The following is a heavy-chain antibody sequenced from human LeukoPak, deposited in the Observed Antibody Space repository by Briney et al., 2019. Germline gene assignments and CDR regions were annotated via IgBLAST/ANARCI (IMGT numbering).Heavy chain of an antibody. CDR1: GGSITTTNW. D-gene: IGHD1-26*01. CDR2: VDLGGAT. CDR3: TRESGAFSPFGF. J-gene: IGHJ4*02. Sequence: SGTLSLTCAVSGGSITTTNWWSWVRQPPGKGLEWIGEVDLGGATNYNLSHESRVSMSIDKSKNHLSLEVTSVTAADTAIYYCTRESGAFSPFGFWGQGTLVAVS. V-gene: IGHV4-4*02.